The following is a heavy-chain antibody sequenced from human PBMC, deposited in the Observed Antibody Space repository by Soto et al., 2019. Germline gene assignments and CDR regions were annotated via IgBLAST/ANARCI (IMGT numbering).Heavy chain of an antibody. D-gene: IGHD3-3*01. V-gene: IGHV3-20*01. CDR1: GFTFDDYG. CDR3: ARGPVLRFLEWLLYTPMDV. J-gene: IGHJ6*03. CDR2: INWNGGST. Sequence: EVQLVESGGGVVRPGGSLRLSCAASGFTFDDYGMSWVRQAPGKGLEWVSGINWNGGSTGYADSVKGRFTISRDNAKNSLYLQMNSLRAEDTALYHCARGPVLRFLEWLLYTPMDVWGKGTTVTVSS.